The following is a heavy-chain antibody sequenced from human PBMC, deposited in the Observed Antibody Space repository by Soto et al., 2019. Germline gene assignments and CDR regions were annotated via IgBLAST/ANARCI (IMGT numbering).Heavy chain of an antibody. Sequence: EVQLVESGGGLVQPGGSLRLSCSASGFTFSSYAMHWVRQAPGKGLEYVSAISSNGGSTYYADSVKGRFTISRDNSKNTLYLQMRSLRAEDTAVYYCVKPDSSGHLGYWGQGTLVTVSS. CDR1: GFTFSSYA. D-gene: IGHD3-22*01. J-gene: IGHJ4*02. CDR3: VKPDSSGHLGY. CDR2: ISSNGGST. V-gene: IGHV3-64D*06.